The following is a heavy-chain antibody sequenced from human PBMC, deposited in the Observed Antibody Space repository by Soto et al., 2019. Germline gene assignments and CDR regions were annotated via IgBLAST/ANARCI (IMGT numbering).Heavy chain of an antibody. CDR2: IYYSGST. V-gene: IGHV4-59*01. J-gene: IGHJ4*02. Sequence: QVQLQESGPGLVKPSETLSLTCTVSGGSISSYYWSWIRQPPGKGLEWIGYIYYSGSTNYNPSLKSRVTISVDTSKNQFSLKLSSVTAADTAVYYCARVVSQRGYYFDYWGQGTLVTVSS. CDR1: GGSISSYY. CDR3: ARVVSQRGYYFDY. D-gene: IGHD6-25*01.